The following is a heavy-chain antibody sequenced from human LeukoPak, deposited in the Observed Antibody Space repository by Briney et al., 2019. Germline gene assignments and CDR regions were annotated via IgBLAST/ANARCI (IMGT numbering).Heavy chain of an antibody. CDR3: ARGYVSGSYVH. V-gene: IGHV4-59*01. CDR1: GGSISSYY. D-gene: IGHD1-26*01. J-gene: IGHJ4*02. Sequence: SETLSLTCTVSGGSISSYYWSWIRQPPGKGLEWIGYIYYSGSTNYNPSLKSRVTISVDMSKNQFSLKLSSVTAADTAVYYCARGYVSGSYVHWGQGTLVTVSS. CDR2: IYYSGST.